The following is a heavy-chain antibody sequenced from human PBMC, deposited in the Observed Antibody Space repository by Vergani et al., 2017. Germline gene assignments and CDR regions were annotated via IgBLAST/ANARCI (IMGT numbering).Heavy chain of an antibody. D-gene: IGHD3-3*01. Sequence: QLQLQESGPGLVKPSETLSPTCTVPGGSISSSSYYWGWIRQPPGKGLEWIGSIYYSGSTYYNPSLKSRVPISVDTSKNQFSLKLSSVTAADTAVYYCARSTIFGVVIASGAFDIWGQGTMVTVSS. CDR2: IYYSGST. J-gene: IGHJ3*02. CDR1: GGSISSSSYY. CDR3: ARSTIFGVVIASGAFDI. V-gene: IGHV4-39*01.